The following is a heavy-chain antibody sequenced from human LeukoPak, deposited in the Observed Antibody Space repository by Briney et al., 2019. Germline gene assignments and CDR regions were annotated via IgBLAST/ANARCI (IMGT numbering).Heavy chain of an antibody. V-gene: IGHV3-43*01. D-gene: IGHD6-13*01. CDR2: ISWDGGST. CDR1: GFTFDDYT. Sequence: PGGSLRLSCAASGFTFDDYTMHWVRQAPGKGLEWVSLISWDGGSTYYADSVKGRFTISRDNSKNSLYLQMNSLRTEDTALYYYAKDIGAAAGREGDAFDIWGQGTMVTVSS. CDR3: AKDIGAAAGREGDAFDI. J-gene: IGHJ3*02.